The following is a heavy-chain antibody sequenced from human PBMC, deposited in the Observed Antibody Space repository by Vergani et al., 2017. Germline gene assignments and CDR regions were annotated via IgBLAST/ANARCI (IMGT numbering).Heavy chain of an antibody. CDR3: ARDLVRNYYGSGTFDY. J-gene: IGHJ4*02. CDR1: GFTFSSYA. V-gene: IGHV3-30-3*01. CDR2: ISYDGSNK. D-gene: IGHD3-10*01. Sequence: QVQLVESGGGVVQTGRSLRLSCAASGFTFSSYAMQWVRKAPGKGLEWVAVISYDGSNKYYADSVKGRFTISRDNSKNTLYLQMNSLSAEDTAVYYCARDLVRNYYGSGTFDYWGQGTLVTVSS.